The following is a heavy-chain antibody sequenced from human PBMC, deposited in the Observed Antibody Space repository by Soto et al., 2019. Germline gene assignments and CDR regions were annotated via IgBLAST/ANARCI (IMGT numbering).Heavy chain of an antibody. J-gene: IGHJ6*02. Sequence: PSETLSLTCTVSGGSISSYYWSWIRQPPGKGLEWIGYIYYSGSTNYNPSLKSRVTISVDTSKNQFSLKLSSVTAADTAVYYCARVDATMFRGVIKIRAPQYYYYGMDVWGQGTTVTVSS. D-gene: IGHD3-10*01. CDR2: IYYSGST. V-gene: IGHV4-59*01. CDR3: ARVDATMFRGVIKIRAPQYYYYGMDV. CDR1: GGSISSYY.